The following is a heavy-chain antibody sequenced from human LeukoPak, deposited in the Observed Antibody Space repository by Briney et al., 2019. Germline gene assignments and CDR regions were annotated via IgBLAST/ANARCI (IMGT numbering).Heavy chain of an antibody. V-gene: IGHV3-21*01. J-gene: IGHJ4*02. CDR3: ARDKVSGSGWWYYFDY. D-gene: IGHD6-19*01. CDR1: GFTFSSYS. CDR2: ISRSSSYI. Sequence: GGSLRLSCAASGFTFSSYSMNWVRQAPGKGLEWVSSISRSSSYIYYADSVKGRFTISRDNAKNSLYLQMNSLRAEDTAVYYCARDKVSGSGWWYYFDYWGQGTLVTVSS.